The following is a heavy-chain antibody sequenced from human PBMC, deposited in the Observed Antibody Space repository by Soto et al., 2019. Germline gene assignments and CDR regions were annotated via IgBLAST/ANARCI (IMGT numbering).Heavy chain of an antibody. Sequence: QVQLVESGGGVVQPGRSLRLSCAASGFTFSNYAMHWVRQAPGKGLEWVAVISYDGSNKYYADSVKGRFTISRDNSKNTLFLQMNSRRAEDTAVYYCAREPAYYYDSSGYSVPFGYWGQGTLVTVSS. D-gene: IGHD3-22*01. CDR3: AREPAYYYDSSGYSVPFGY. CDR1: GFTFSNYA. J-gene: IGHJ4*02. CDR2: ISYDGSNK. V-gene: IGHV3-30-3*01.